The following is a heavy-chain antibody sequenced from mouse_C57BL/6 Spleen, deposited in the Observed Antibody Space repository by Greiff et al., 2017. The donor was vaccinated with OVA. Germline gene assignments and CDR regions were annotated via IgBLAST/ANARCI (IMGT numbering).Heavy chain of an antibody. CDR3: ARTSNRNYFDY. V-gene: IGHV5-17*01. J-gene: IGHJ2*01. CDR2: ISSGSSTI. D-gene: IGHD6-1*01. Sequence: EVQLVESGGGLVKPGGSLKLSCAASGFTFSDYGMHWVRQAPEKGLEWVAYISSGSSTIYYADTVKGRFTISRDNAKNTLFLQMTSLRSEDTAMYYCARTSNRNYFDYWGQGTTLTVSS. CDR1: GFTFSDYG.